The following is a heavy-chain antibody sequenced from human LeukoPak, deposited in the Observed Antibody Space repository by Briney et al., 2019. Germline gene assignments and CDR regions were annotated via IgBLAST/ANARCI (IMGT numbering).Heavy chain of an antibody. CDR3: ARGLIETQGLVIKSVLLWFGELSP. CDR1: GYTFTSYD. J-gene: IGHJ5*02. V-gene: IGHV1-8*01. D-gene: IGHD3-10*01. Sequence: ASVKVSCKASGYTFTSYDINWVRQATGQGLEWMGWMKPNSGNTGYAQKFQGRVTMTRNTSISTAYMELSSLRSEDTAVYYCARGLIETQGLVIKSVLLWFGELSPWGQGTLVTVSS. CDR2: MKPNSGNT.